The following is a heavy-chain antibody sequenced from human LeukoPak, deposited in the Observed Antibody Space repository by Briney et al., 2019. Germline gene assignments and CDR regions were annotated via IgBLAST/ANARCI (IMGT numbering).Heavy chain of an antibody. J-gene: IGHJ4*02. CDR3: ARKSVVVPAAFDY. D-gene: IGHD2-2*01. CDR2: IVRIFGTA. Sequence: SVKVSCKASGGTFSSYAISWVRQAPGQGLEWMGGIVRIFGTANYAQKFQGRVTITTDESTSTAYMELSSLRSEDTAVYYCARKSVVVPAAFDYWGQGTLVTVSS. CDR1: GGTFSSYA. V-gene: IGHV1-69*05.